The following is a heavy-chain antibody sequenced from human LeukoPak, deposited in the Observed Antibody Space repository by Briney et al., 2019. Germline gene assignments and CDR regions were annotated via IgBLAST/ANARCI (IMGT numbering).Heavy chain of an antibody. CDR2: IYYSGST. Sequence: SATLSLTCTVSGGSISSYYWSWIRQPPGKGLEWIGYIYYSGSTNYNPSLKSRVTISVDTSKNQFSLKLSSVTAADTAVYYCARARYYYGSGSYTVFWFDPWGQGTLVTVSS. CDR1: GGSISSYY. J-gene: IGHJ5*02. V-gene: IGHV4-59*01. CDR3: ARARYYYGSGSYTVFWFDP. D-gene: IGHD3-10*01.